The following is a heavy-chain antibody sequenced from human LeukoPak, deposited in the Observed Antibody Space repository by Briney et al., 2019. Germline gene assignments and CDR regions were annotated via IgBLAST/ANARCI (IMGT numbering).Heavy chain of an antibody. J-gene: IGHJ4*02. CDR3: ARDRSRVSDY. CDR2: ISSDSNYI. V-gene: IGHV3-21*01. Sequence: GGSLRLSCEASGFTFSSYSMNWVRQAPGKELEWVSAISSDSNYIYYADSVKGRFIISRDNAKNSLYLQMNSLRVEDSAVYYCARDRSRVSDYWGQGTLVTVSS. CDR1: GFTFSSYS.